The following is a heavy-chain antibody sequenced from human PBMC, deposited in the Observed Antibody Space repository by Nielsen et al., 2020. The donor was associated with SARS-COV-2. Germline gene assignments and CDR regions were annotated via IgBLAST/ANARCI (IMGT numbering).Heavy chain of an antibody. CDR2: INAGNGNT. J-gene: IGHJ4*02. V-gene: IGHV1-3*01. D-gene: IGHD6-6*01. Sequence: ASVKVSCKASGYTFTSYAMHWVRQAPGQRLEWMGWINAGNGNTKYSQKFQGRVTITRDTSASTAYMELSSLRSEDTAVYYCATHQQLVDYFDYWGQGTLVTVSS. CDR3: ATHQQLVDYFDY. CDR1: GYTFTSYA.